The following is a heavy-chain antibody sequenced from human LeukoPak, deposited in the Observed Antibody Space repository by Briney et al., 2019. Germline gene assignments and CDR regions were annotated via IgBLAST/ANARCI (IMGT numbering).Heavy chain of an antibody. Sequence: SETLSLTCTVSGGSISSYYWSWIRQPPGKGLEWIGYIYYSGSTNYNPSLKSRVTISVDTSKNQFSLKLSSVTAADTAVYYWARARGGGEIDYWGQGTLVTVSS. D-gene: IGHD3-16*01. CDR3: ARARGGGEIDY. CDR1: GGSISSYY. CDR2: IYYSGST. V-gene: IGHV4-59*01. J-gene: IGHJ4*02.